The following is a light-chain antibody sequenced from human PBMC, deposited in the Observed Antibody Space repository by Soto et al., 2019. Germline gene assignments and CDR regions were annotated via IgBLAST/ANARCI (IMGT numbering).Light chain of an antibody. Sequence: QSLLTQPASVSVSPGQSITISCTGTSSDVGGYNYVSWYQHHPGKAPKLIIYDVTNRPSGVSNPFSGSKSGNTASLTISGLQPEDEADYYCSSYTTSNTRQIVFGTGTKVTVL. V-gene: IGLV2-14*03. CDR2: DVT. J-gene: IGLJ1*01. CDR1: SSDVGGYNY. CDR3: SSYTTSNTRQIV.